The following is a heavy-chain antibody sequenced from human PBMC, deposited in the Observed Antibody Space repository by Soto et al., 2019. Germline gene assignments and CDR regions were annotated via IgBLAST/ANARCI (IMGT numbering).Heavy chain of an antibody. J-gene: IGHJ5*02. Sequence: SETLSLTCTVSGGSISRSSYSWAWIRQPPGKGLEWIGTLYYSGNTYYNPSLKSRVTISVDTSKNQFSLKLSSVTAADTAVYYCATRQGGSYNWFDPWGQGTLVTV. CDR2: LYYSGNT. D-gene: IGHD2-15*01. CDR3: ATRQGGSYNWFDP. CDR1: GGSISRSSYS. V-gene: IGHV4-39*01.